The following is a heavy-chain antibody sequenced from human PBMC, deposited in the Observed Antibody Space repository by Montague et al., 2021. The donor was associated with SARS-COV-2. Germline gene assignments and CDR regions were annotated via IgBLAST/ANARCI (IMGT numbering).Heavy chain of an antibody. CDR3: VRDGGNWYYFDY. Sequence: SETLSLTCSTSGVPTTSYYSPSVRKTSGKAPDRIGLVYANCSKHYSLSLKSRVRLSIDNPKYQFSLKLESLTAADTDVYYCVRDGGNWYYFDYWGQGALVTVS. V-gene: IGHV4-4*07. D-gene: IGHD3-16*01. CDR1: GVPTTSYY. J-gene: IGHJ4*02. CDR2: VYANCSK.